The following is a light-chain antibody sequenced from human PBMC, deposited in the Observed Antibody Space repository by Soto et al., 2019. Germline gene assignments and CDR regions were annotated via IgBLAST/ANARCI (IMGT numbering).Light chain of an antibody. CDR1: QVLSNY. Sequence: DIQLTQSPSFLSASIGGRVTITCRASQVLSNYLAWYQQKPGEAPKLLIYAASTLQSGVPSRFSGSRSGTEFSLTISSLQPEDFATYFCQQLNTYPFTFGQGTRLEIK. CDR3: QQLNTYPFT. V-gene: IGKV1-9*01. J-gene: IGKJ2*01. CDR2: AAS.